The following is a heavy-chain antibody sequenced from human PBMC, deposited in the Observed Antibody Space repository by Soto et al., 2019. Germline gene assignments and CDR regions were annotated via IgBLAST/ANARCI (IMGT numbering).Heavy chain of an antibody. V-gene: IGHV3-23*01. D-gene: IGHD6-19*01. J-gene: IGHJ4*02. Sequence: VGSLRLSCTASGFTFTSYAMKWVRQAPGKGLEWVSGISASGGTRFYADSVEGRVTISRDNSKNTLYLEMKSLRAEDTAVYYCAKGRTVHDSSALDYWGQGTLVTVSS. CDR2: ISASGGTR. CDR3: AKGRTVHDSSALDY. CDR1: GFTFTSYA.